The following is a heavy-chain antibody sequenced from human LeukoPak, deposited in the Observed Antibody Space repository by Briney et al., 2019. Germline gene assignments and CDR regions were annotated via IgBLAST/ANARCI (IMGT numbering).Heavy chain of an antibody. D-gene: IGHD6-25*01. CDR3: AGLIAAAGDFDS. Sequence: GGSLRLSCAASGFTFRNYAMTWVRQAPGKGLDWVSTIGGTGYTYYADSVRGRFTISRDNSKNTLILQMNSLRTEDTAVYYCAGLIAAAGDFDSWGQGTLVTVSS. J-gene: IGHJ4*02. CDR1: GFTFRNYA. V-gene: IGHV3-23*01. CDR2: IGGTGYT.